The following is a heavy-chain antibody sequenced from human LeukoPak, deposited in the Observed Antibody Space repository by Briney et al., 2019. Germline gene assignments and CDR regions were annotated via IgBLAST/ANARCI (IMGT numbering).Heavy chain of an antibody. CDR2: IYYSGST. V-gene: IGHV4-59*01. CDR1: GGSISSYY. CDR3: ARDSSGWYEGWFDP. D-gene: IGHD6-19*01. J-gene: IGHJ5*02. Sequence: SETLSLTCTVSGGSISSYYWSWIRQPPGKGLEWIGYIYYSGSTNYNPSLTSRVTISVDTSKNQFSLKLSSVTAADTAVYYCARDSSGWYEGWFDPWGQGTLVTVSS.